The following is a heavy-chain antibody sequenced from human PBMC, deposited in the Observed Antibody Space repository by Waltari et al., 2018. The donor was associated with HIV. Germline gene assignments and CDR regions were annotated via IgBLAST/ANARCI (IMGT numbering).Heavy chain of an antibody. J-gene: IGHJ6*02. CDR2: IRYDENTK. CDR3: AKELRSGYSYYYYCMDV. Sequence: QGQLVESGGGVVQPGGSLRLSCAASGFSFSISGMHWVRQAPGRGLEWVKFIRYDENTKYSADCVKGRLAISRDNSEYTLYLQMSSLRAEDTAVYYCAKELRSGYSYYYYCMDVWGQGTTVTVSS. D-gene: IGHD2-15*01. V-gene: IGHV3-30*02. CDR1: GFSFSISG.